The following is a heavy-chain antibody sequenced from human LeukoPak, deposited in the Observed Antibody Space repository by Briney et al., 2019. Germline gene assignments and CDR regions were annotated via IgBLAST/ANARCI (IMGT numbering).Heavy chain of an antibody. Sequence: GGSLRLSCAASGFTFSSYAMSWVRQAPGKGLEWVSAISGSGGSTYYADSVKGRFTISRDNSKNTLYLQMNSLRAEDTAVYYCAKGDIVVVPAAGAFDIWGQGTMVTVSS. V-gene: IGHV3-23*01. CDR1: GFTFSSYA. D-gene: IGHD2-2*01. CDR3: AKGDIVVVPAAGAFDI. CDR2: ISGSGGST. J-gene: IGHJ3*02.